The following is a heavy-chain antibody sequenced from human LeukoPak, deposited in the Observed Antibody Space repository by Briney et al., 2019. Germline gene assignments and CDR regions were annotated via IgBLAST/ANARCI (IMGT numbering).Heavy chain of an antibody. V-gene: IGHV4-31*03. Sequence: SQTLSLTCTVSGGSISSGGYYWSWIRQHPEKGLEWIGYIYYSGSTYYNPSLMGRVTMSIDTPKNQFSLKMTSVTAADTAVYYCAREIPILDVWGKGTAVTVSS. CDR1: GGSISSGGYY. CDR3: AREIPILDV. CDR2: IYYSGST. J-gene: IGHJ6*04. D-gene: IGHD2-2*01.